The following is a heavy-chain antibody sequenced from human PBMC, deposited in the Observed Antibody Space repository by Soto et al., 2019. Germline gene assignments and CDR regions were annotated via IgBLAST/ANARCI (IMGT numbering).Heavy chain of an antibody. CDR2: IKHSGST. D-gene: IGHD2-2*01. Sequence: QVQLQQWGAGLLKPSETLSLTCAVYGGSFSGYYWSWIRQPPGKGLEWLGEIKHSGSTNYNPSLRSRVTISVDTSKNQFSLKLSSVTAADTAVYYCARLGYCSSTSCYAHYYYYYMDVWGKGTTVTVSS. CDR3: ARLGYCSSTSCYAHYYYYYMDV. J-gene: IGHJ6*03. CDR1: GGSFSGYY. V-gene: IGHV4-34*01.